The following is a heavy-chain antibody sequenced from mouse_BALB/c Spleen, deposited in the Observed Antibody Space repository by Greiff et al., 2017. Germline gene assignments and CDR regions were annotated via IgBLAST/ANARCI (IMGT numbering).Heavy chain of an antibody. J-gene: IGHJ3*01. D-gene: IGHD2-3*01. CDR3: AHDGYYAWFAY. CDR1: VYTFTSYT. CDR2: INPSSGYT. Sequence: VKLVESAAELARPGASVKMSCKASVYTFTSYTMHWVKQRPGQGLEWIGYINPSSGYTEYNQKFKDKTTLTADKSSSTAYMQLSSLTSEDSAVYYCAHDGYYAWFAYWGQGTLVTVSA. V-gene: IGHV1-4*02.